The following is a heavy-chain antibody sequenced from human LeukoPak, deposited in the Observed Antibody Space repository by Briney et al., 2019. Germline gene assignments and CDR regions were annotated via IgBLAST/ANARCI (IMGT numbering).Heavy chain of an antibody. CDR3: ARYSSSWYYFDY. J-gene: IGHJ4*02. D-gene: IGHD6-13*01. Sequence: TSDTLSLTCAVSGGSISSSNWWSWVRQPPGKGLEWIGEIYHSGSTNYNPSLKSRVTISVDKSKSQFSLKLSSVTAADTAVYYCARYSSSWYYFDYWGQGTLVTVSS. CDR2: IYHSGST. CDR1: GGSISSSNW. V-gene: IGHV4-4*02.